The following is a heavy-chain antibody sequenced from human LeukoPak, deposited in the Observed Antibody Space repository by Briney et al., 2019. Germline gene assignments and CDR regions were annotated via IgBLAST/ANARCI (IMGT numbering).Heavy chain of an antibody. CDR3: AREAVALDH. J-gene: IGHJ4*02. CDR2: IYYSGNA. Sequence: SETLSLTCTVSPDSISSANFFWGWIRQPPGKGLEWIGSIYYSGNAYYSPSLKSRVTISIDTSKNHLSLKLSSVTAADTAIYFCAREAVALDHWGQGILVTVSS. V-gene: IGHV4-39*07. CDR1: PDSISSANFF. D-gene: IGHD6-19*01.